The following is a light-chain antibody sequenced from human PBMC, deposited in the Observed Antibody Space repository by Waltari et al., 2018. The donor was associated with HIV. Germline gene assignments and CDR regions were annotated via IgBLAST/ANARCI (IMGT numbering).Light chain of an antibody. J-gene: IGLJ2*01. CDR2: NTN. V-gene: IGLV1-40*01. CDR1: SSHIGTHD. CDR3: QSSDSTLSGSV. Sequence: QSVLTQPPSVSGAPGQRVTLSCTGHSSHIGTHDVHWYQQAPGTAPQLLISNTNNRPSGVPERFSGSKSGTSASLAITGLQAEDEADYYCQSSDSTLSGSVFGGGTKLTVL.